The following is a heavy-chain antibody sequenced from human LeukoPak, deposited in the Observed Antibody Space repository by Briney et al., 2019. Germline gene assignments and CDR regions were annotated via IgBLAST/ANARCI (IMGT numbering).Heavy chain of an antibody. CDR2: ISGSGHRT. CDR3: ARACDYGDYGDYYMDV. CDR1: GFTFSSYG. Sequence: GGSLRLSCAASGFTFSSYGVSWVRQAPGKGLEWVSGISGSGHRTYYADSVKGRFTISRDNAKNSLYLQMNSLGAEDTAVYYCARACDYGDYGDYYMDVWGKGTTVTISS. D-gene: IGHD4-17*01. J-gene: IGHJ6*03. V-gene: IGHV3-23*01.